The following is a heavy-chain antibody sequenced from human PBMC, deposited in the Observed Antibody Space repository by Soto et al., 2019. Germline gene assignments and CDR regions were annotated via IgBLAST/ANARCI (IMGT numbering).Heavy chain of an antibody. J-gene: IGHJ6*02. CDR3: ARDESSTGDYYYYGMDV. CDR1: GGTFSSYA. Sequence: SVKVSCKASGGTFSSYAISWVRQAPGQGLEWMGGVIPIFGTANYAQKFQGRVTITADESTSTAYMELSSLRSEDTAVYYCARDESSTGDYYYYGMDVWGQGTTVTVSS. V-gene: IGHV1-69*13. D-gene: IGHD6-6*01. CDR2: VIPIFGTA.